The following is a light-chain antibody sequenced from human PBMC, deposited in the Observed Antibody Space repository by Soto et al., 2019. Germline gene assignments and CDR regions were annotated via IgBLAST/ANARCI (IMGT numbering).Light chain of an antibody. CDR1: QSVSRRY. CDR2: GAS. J-gene: IGKJ5*01. Sequence: EIVLTQSPGTLSLSAGERATLSCRASQSVSRRYLAWYQQKPGQAPRLLFYGASNRATGIPDRFSGSGSGTDFTLTISSLQSEDFAVYYCQQYNNWPPITFGQGTRLEIK. V-gene: IGKV3-20*01. CDR3: QQYNNWPPIT.